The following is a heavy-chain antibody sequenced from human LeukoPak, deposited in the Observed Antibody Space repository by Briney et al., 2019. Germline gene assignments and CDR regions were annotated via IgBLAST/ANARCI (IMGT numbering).Heavy chain of an antibody. CDR3: ARTSRHFYGSGTNLTPWPAGMDV. V-gene: IGHV4-59*01. CDR1: GGSMSGFF. CDR2: IYYSGSST. J-gene: IGHJ6*02. Sequence: PSETLSLTCTVSGGSMSGFFWTWIRQPPGRELEWIGPIYYSGSSTKYNPSLKSRVTISVDTSKSQFSLNLNSATAADTAVYYCARTSRHFYGSGTNLTPWPAGMDVWGQGTTVTVSS. D-gene: IGHD3-10*01.